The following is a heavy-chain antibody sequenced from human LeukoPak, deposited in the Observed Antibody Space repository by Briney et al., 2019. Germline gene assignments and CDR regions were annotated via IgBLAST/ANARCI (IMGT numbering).Heavy chain of an antibody. Sequence: SGPTLVNPTQTLTLTCTFSGFSLSTSGVGVGWIRQPPGKALEWLALIYWNDDKRYSPSLKSRLTITKDTSKNQVVLTMTNMDPVDTATCYCAHGVVPAAKSLSPWDYYYYYMDVWGKGTTVTVSS. CDR2: IYWNDDK. J-gene: IGHJ6*03. CDR3: AHGVVPAAKSLSPWDYYYYYMDV. V-gene: IGHV2-5*01. D-gene: IGHD2-2*01. CDR1: GFSLSTSGVG.